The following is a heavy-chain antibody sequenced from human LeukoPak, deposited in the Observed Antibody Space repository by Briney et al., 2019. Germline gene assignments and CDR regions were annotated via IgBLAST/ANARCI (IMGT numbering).Heavy chain of an antibody. CDR3: ARDQGGATRIDY. D-gene: IGHD1-26*01. V-gene: IGHV3-74*01. Sequence: PGGSLTLSCAASGFTFNTYWMHWVRQAPGKGLVWVSRINSDGRSTSYADSVKGRFTISRDNAKKTLYLQINSLRVEETAVYYCARDQGGATRIDYWGQGTLVTVSS. CDR1: GFTFNTYW. J-gene: IGHJ4*02. CDR2: INSDGRST.